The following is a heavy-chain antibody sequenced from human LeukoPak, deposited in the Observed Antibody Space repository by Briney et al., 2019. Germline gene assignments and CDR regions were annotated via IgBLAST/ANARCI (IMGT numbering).Heavy chain of an antibody. CDR3: ARDYYGSGSYYPNWFDP. CDR1: GYTFTSYG. J-gene: IGHJ5*02. D-gene: IGHD3-10*01. CDR2: IIPILGIA. V-gene: IGHV1-69*04. Sequence: GASVKVSCKASGYTFTSYGISWVRQAPGQGLEWMGRIIPILGIANYAQKFQGRVTITADKSTSTAYMELSSLRSEDTAVYYCARDYYGSGSYYPNWFDPWGQGTLVTASS.